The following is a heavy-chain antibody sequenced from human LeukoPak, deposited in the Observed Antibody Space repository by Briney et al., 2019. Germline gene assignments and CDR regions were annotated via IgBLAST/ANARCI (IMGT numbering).Heavy chain of an antibody. D-gene: IGHD3-22*01. V-gene: IGHV3-11*01. Sequence: GGSLRLSCAASGFTFSNCYMSWIRQAPGKGPEWVSFINSRSNVIHYADSVKGRFTISRDNAQNSLFLQMNNLRAEDTAVYYCARRAYDSRPEAPTDNWGQGTLITVSS. CDR2: INSRSNVI. J-gene: IGHJ4*02. CDR1: GFTFSNCY. CDR3: ARRAYDSRPEAPTDN.